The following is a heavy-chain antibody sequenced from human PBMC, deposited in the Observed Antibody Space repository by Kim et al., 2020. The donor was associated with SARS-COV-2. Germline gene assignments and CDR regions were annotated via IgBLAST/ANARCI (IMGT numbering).Heavy chain of an antibody. CDR3: ARYTVTEAFDI. CDR2: A. D-gene: IGHD4-4*01. J-gene: IGHJ3*02. V-gene: IGHV1-69*02. Sequence: ANDAQKFQGRVTITSDKSTSTAYMELSSRRSEDTAVYYCARYTVTEAFDIWGQGTMVTVSS.